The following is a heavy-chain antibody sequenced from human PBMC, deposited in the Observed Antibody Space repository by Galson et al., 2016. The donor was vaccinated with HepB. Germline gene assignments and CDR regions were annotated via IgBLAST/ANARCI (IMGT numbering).Heavy chain of an antibody. D-gene: IGHD2-15*01. CDR2: ISYDGSNT. V-gene: IGHV3-30*04. J-gene: IGHJ4*02. Sequence: SLRLSCAASGFAVSRFAMHWVRQAPGKGLEWVALISYDGSNTYYPDSVKGRFTISSDNSTNTLFLQMDRLRADDPAVYFCARDSGPAWSYLDYWGQGSLVTVSS. CDR1: GFAVSRFA. CDR3: ARDSGPAWSYLDY.